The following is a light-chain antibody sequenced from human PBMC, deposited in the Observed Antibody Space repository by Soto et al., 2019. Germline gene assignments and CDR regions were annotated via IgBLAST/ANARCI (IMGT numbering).Light chain of an antibody. J-gene: IGLJ2*01. V-gene: IGLV2-8*01. Sequence: QSVLTQPPSASGSPGQSVTISCTGTSSDIGGYNYVSWYQQYPGKAPKLMICEVSQRPSGVPDRFSGSTSGNTASLTVSGLQAEDEADCYCSSYAGSSNFVVFGGGTKVTVL. CDR3: SSYAGSSNFVV. CDR2: EVS. CDR1: SSDIGGYNY.